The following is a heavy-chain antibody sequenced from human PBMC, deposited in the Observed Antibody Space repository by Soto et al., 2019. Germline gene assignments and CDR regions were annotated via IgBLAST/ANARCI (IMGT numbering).Heavy chain of an antibody. CDR3: AKGRSYYYYYGVDV. Sequence: EVQLLESGGGLVQPGGSLRLSCEASGFTFSTCAMGGVGQAPGKGLEWVSDIIDSGASTYYADSVKGRFTISRDNSKSTLYLQMNSLRAEDTALYYCAKGRSYYYYYGVDVWGQGTTVTVSS. CDR1: GFTFSTCA. CDR2: IIDSGAST. V-gene: IGHV3-23*01. J-gene: IGHJ6*02.